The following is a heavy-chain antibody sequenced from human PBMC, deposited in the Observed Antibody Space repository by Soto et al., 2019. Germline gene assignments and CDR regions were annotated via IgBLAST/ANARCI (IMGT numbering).Heavy chain of an antibody. V-gene: IGHV4-31*03. D-gene: IGHD2-8*01. CDR2: IYYTGHT. CDR3: AREDINESFCDH. Sequence: QVQLQESGPGLVKPSQTLSLTCSVSGGYISSGGNYWSWIRQRPGKGLEWCGFIYYTGHTKYNAALKSRASISAVMSENQFSLTLTSVTAADTAVYYCAREDINESFCDHWGPGILVTVSS. J-gene: IGHJ4*02. CDR1: GGYISSGGNY.